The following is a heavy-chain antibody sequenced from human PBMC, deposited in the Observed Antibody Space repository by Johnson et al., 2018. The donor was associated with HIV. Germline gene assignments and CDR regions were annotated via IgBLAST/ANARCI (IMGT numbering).Heavy chain of an antibody. D-gene: IGHD6-19*01. V-gene: IGHV3-11*04. J-gene: IGHJ3*02. CDR3: ARGPSSGWYRGAFDI. Sequence: VHLVEYGGGLVQPGGSLRLSCAASGFTFSDYYMSWIRQAPGKGLEWVSYITSSGTTIYHVDSVKGRFTISRDNAKNSLYLQMNSLRAEDTAVYYCARGPSSGWYRGAFDIWGQGTMVTVSS. CDR2: ITSSGTTI. CDR1: GFTFSDYY.